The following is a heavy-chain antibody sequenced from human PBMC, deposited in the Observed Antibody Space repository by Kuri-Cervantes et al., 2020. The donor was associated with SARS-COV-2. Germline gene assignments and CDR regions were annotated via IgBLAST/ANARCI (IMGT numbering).Heavy chain of an antibody. D-gene: IGHD3-22*01. CDR2: IYTSGST. J-gene: IGHJ4*02. CDR3: ARDADSSGSLDY. CDR1: GDSISRYY. Sequence: SETLSLTCSVSGDSISRYYWSWIRQPAGKGLEWIGRIYTSGSTNYNPSLKSRVTMSVDTSKNQFSLKLSSVTAADTAVYYCARDADSSGSLDYWGQGTLVTVSS. V-gene: IGHV4-4*07.